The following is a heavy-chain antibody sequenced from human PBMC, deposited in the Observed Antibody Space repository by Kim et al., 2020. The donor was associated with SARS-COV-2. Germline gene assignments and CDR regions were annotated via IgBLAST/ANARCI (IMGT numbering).Heavy chain of an antibody. CDR3: ARARDGYNSRNYYYAMDV. CDR2: ISGSGDST. J-gene: IGHJ6*02. CDR1: GFTFSSYA. V-gene: IGHV3-23*01. D-gene: IGHD5-12*01. Sequence: GGSLRLSCAASGFTFSSYAMSWVRQAPGKGLEWVSVISGSGDSTYYADSVKGRFTISRDNSKNTLFLQMNSLRAEDTAIYYCARARDGYNSRNYYYAMDVWGQGTPVTVSS.